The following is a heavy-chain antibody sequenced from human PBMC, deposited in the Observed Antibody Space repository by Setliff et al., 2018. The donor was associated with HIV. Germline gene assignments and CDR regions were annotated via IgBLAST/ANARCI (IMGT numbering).Heavy chain of an antibody. CDR1: GFDFMFFA. Sequence: GGSLRLSCTAPGFDFMFFAMSWVRQAPGKGLEWVSRVNSDGNWTTYADSVKARFTISRDNAQNTLYLQMNSLRSEDTAVYFCARDGMAVAADGFDIWGQGTMVTVSS. CDR2: VNSDGNWT. V-gene: IGHV3-74*03. D-gene: IGHD6-19*01. J-gene: IGHJ3*02. CDR3: ARDGMAVAADGFDI.